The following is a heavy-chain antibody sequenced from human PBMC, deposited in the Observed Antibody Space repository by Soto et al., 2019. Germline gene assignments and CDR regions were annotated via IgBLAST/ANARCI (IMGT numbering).Heavy chain of an antibody. J-gene: IGHJ4*02. D-gene: IGHD6-19*01. V-gene: IGHV3-23*01. CDR1: GFTFSSNA. CDR3: AKDQIGGGIAVAGTDY. Sequence: GGALRLSCAASGFTFSSNAMIWVRQAPGKGLEWVSAISGSGGSTYYADSVKGRFTISRDNSKNTLYLQMNSLRAEDTAVYYCAKDQIGGGIAVAGTDYWGQGTLVTVSS. CDR2: ISGSGGST.